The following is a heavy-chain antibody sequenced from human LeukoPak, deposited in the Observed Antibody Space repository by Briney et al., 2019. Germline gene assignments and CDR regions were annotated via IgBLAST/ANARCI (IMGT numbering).Heavy chain of an antibody. D-gene: IGHD5-18*01. Sequence: SVKVSCKASGGTFSSYAISWVRQAPGQGLEWMGRIIPIFGTANYAQKFQGRVTITTDESTSTAYMELSSLRSEDTAVYYCARDVGEYSYGYLDYWGQGTLVTVSS. J-gene: IGHJ4*02. CDR2: IIPIFGTA. CDR3: ARDVGEYSYGYLDY. V-gene: IGHV1-69*05. CDR1: GGTFSSYA.